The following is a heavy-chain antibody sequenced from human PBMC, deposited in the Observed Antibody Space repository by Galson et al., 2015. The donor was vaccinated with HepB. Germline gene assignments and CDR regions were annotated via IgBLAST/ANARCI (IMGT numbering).Heavy chain of an antibody. CDR2: ISGSGDIR. Sequence: SLRLSCAASGFTFSTYAMNWVRQAPRKGLEWVSGISGSGDIRDDADSVKGRFTISRDNSKNTLYLQMNSLRAEDTAVYYCAKSIQLWLLMGLLGGMDVWGQGTTVTVSS. D-gene: IGHD5-18*01. CDR1: GFTFSTYA. V-gene: IGHV3-23*01. CDR3: AKSIQLWLLMGLLGGMDV. J-gene: IGHJ6*02.